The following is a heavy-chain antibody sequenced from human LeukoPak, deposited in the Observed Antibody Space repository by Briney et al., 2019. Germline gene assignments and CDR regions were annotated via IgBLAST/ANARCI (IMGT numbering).Heavy chain of an antibody. Sequence: SETLSLTCTVSGGSISSGGYYWSWIRQHPGKGLEWIGYIYYSGSTYYNPSLKSRVTISVDTSKNQFSLKPSSVTAADTAVYYCARVTFWSGYTRGWFDPWGQGTLVTVSS. J-gene: IGHJ5*02. V-gene: IGHV4-31*03. CDR1: GGSISSGGYY. D-gene: IGHD3-3*01. CDR3: ARVTFWSGYTRGWFDP. CDR2: IYYSGST.